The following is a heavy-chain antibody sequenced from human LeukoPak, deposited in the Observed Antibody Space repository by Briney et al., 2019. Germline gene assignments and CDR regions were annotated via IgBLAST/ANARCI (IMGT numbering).Heavy chain of an antibody. CDR1: GFTFSSYA. CDR2: ISYDGSNK. CDR3: AKDLVVRGVIRYYMDV. J-gene: IGHJ6*03. D-gene: IGHD3-10*01. Sequence: PGGSLRLSCAASGFTFSSYAMHWVRQAPGKGLEWVAVISYDGSNKYYADSVKGRFTISRDNSKNTLYLQMNSLRAEDTAVYYCAKDLVVRGVIRYYMDVWGKGTRSPSP. V-gene: IGHV3-30-3*01.